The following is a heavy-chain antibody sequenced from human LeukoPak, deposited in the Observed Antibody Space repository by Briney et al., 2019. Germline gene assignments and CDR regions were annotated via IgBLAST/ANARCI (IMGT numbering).Heavy chain of an antibody. CDR3: AKETNSRGLATSLFDY. CDR2: ISGSGGST. D-gene: IGHD5-24*01. CDR1: GSTFSTYA. Sequence: GGSLRLSCAASGSTFSTYAMSWVRQAPGKGLEWVSVISGSGGSTYYAGSVKGRFTISRDNSKNTLYLQMNSLRAEDTAVYYCAKETNSRGLATSLFDYWGQGTLVTVSS. J-gene: IGHJ4*02. V-gene: IGHV3-23*01.